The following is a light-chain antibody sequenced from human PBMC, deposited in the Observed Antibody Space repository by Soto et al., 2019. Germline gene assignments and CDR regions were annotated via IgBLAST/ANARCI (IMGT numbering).Light chain of an antibody. CDR1: SSNIGAGYD. J-gene: IGLJ1*01. V-gene: IGLV1-40*01. CDR2: GNS. CDR3: QSYDRSLSGV. Sequence: SVLTQPPSVSGAPGQRVTISCTGSSSNIGAGYDVHWYQQLPGTAPKLLIYGNSNRPSGVPDRFSGSKSGTSASLAITGLQAEDEADYYCQSYDRSLSGVFGTGTKVTVL.